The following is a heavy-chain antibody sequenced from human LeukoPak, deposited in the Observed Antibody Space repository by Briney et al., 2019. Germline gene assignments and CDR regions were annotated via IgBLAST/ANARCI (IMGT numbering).Heavy chain of an antibody. D-gene: IGHD2-2*01. CDR1: GYTFTSYG. V-gene: IGHV1-18*01. Sequence: SVKVSCKASGYTFTSYGTSWVRQAPGQGLEWMGWISAYKGNTNYAQKLQGRVTMTTDTATSTGYTELRSMRSDDTAVYYCARSSLGNVVVPAAVRFDPWGQGTLVTVSS. CDR2: ISAYKGNT. CDR3: ARSSLGNVVVPAAVRFDP. J-gene: IGHJ5*02.